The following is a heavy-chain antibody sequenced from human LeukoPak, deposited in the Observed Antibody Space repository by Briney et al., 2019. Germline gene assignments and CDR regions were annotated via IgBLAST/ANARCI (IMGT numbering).Heavy chain of an antibody. CDR1: GYTFTSYG. J-gene: IGHJ6*02. D-gene: IGHD5-18*01. Sequence: GASVKVSCKASGYTFTSYGISWVRQAPGQGLEWVGWVSAYNGNTKYAQKVQGRVSMTTDTSTSTAYMELRSLRSDDTALYYCARVSCGYNCHYGMDVWGQGTTVTVSS. CDR3: ARVSCGYNCHYGMDV. CDR2: VSAYNGNT. V-gene: IGHV1-18*01.